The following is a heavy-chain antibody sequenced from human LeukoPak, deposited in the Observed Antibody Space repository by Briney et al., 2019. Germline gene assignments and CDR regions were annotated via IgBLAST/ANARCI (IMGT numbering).Heavy chain of an antibody. J-gene: IGHJ1*01. V-gene: IGHV1-8*01. CDR1: VYPSSNYT. CDR3: ARSPPSYCSGDGCYSLLYFHH. Sequence: ASLKLSSTASVYPSSNYTINSGCHAPRQRLEWVGWMSPNSGNTEKSQKFHGRVTMTTDTSTNTDYMELSTLRTDDTAGYYCARSPPSYCSGDGCYSLLYFHHWGQGSLVTVSS. CDR2: MSPNSGNT. D-gene: IGHD2-15*01.